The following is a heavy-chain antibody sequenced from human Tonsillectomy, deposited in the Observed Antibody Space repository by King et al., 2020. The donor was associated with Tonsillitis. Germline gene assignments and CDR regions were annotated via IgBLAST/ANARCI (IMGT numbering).Heavy chain of an antibody. Sequence: VQLVESGGGLVQPGGSLKLSCAASGFTFSNSRIHWVRQASGKGLEWVGRSRTKLNNHATTYSESVKGRVTISRDDSINTANLQMTSLKTEDTALYYCTTLRYCDSNGCFDYWGRGTLVTVSS. CDR3: TTLRYCDSNGCFDY. J-gene: IGHJ4*02. CDR2: SRTKLNNHAT. CDR1: GFTFSNSR. V-gene: IGHV3-73*02. D-gene: IGHD2/OR15-2a*01.